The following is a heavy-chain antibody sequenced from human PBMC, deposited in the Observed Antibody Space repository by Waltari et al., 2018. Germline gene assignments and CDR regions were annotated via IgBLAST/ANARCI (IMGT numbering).Heavy chain of an antibody. CDR3: AKDGEDGPDYGLDV. CDR1: GFTFSNYE. Sequence: EVQLLESGGALVQPGGSLRLPCAASGFTFSNYEMSWVRQAPGTGLEWVSTVIASGDITYYADSVEGRFTISRDNFKKMLYLQMTSLRAGDTALYYCAKDGEDGPDYGLDVWGRGTTVTVSS. D-gene: IGHD2-15*01. CDR2: VIASGDIT. V-gene: IGHV3-23*01. J-gene: IGHJ6*02.